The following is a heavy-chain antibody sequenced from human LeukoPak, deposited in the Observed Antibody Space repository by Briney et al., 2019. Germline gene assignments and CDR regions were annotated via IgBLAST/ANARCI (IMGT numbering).Heavy chain of an antibody. CDR1: GFTFSSYA. CDR3: VRGAYSSSWLNFDY. V-gene: IGHV3-23*01. Sequence: PGGSLRLSCAASGFTFSSYAMSWVRQAPGKGLEWVSAIGGSGGSTYYADSVKGRFTVSRDNSKNTLYLQMNSLRAEDTAVYYCVRGAYSSSWLNFDYWGQGTLVTVSS. D-gene: IGHD6-13*01. J-gene: IGHJ4*02. CDR2: IGGSGGST.